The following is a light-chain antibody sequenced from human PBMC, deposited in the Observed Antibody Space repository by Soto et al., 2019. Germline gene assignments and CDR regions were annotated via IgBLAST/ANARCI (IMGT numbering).Light chain of an antibody. J-gene: IGKJ1*01. CDR2: GAS. CDR1: QSVSNNY. CDR3: QQYGSSGT. Sequence: EIVLTQSPGTLSLSPGERATLSFRSSQSVSNNYLAWYQQTPGQAPRLLIYGASNGATGIPDRFSGSGSGTDFTLTISRLEAEDFAVYYCQQYGSSGTFGQGTKVDIK. V-gene: IGKV3-20*01.